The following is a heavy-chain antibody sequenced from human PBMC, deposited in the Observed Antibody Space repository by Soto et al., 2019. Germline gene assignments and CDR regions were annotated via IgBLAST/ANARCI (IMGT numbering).Heavy chain of an antibody. CDR2: IIPFFGTS. D-gene: IGHD1-26*01. CDR3: ARVGHITNYGMAV. Sequence: QVQLVQSGAEVKKPGSSVKVSCGASGGTFSSYPINWVRQAPGQGLEWMGGIIPFFGTSNYAQKFQGRVTITADESTSTAYMELRSMGSEDTAVYYCARVGHITNYGMAVWGQGTTVTVSS. CDR1: GGTFSSYP. V-gene: IGHV1-69*01. J-gene: IGHJ6*02.